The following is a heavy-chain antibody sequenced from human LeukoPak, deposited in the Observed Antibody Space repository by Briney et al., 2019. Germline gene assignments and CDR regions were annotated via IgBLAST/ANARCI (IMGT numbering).Heavy chain of an antibody. CDR2: ISVFNDNT. D-gene: IGHD3-3*01. CDR3: ARGVKNYDFWSGYYLDY. CDR1: GLSLTHDG. Sequence: ASVKVSCKASGLSLTHDGINWVRQAPGQGLEWMGWISVFNDNTNYALKLQGRVTMTTDTSTSTAYMELRSLRSDDTAVYYCARGVKNYDFWSGYYLDYWGQGTLVTVSS. V-gene: IGHV1-18*01. J-gene: IGHJ4*02.